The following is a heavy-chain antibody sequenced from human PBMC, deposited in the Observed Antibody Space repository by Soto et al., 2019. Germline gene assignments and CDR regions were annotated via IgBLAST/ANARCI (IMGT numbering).Heavy chain of an antibody. CDR1: GGTFSSYT. D-gene: IGHD3-10*01. V-gene: IGHV1-69*04. CDR3: ARDSPYYYGSGSSHYYYYGMDV. CDR2: IIPILGIA. Sequence: SVKVSCKASGGTFSSYTISWVRQAPGQGLEWMGRIIPILGIANYAQKFQGRVTITADKSTSTAYMELSSLRSEDTAVYYCARDSPYYYGSGSSHYYYYGMDVWGQGTTVTVSS. J-gene: IGHJ6*02.